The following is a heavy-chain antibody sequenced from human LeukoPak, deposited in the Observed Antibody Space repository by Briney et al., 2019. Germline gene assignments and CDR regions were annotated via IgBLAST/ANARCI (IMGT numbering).Heavy chain of an antibody. J-gene: IGHJ4*02. CDR2: ISGTGGTT. CDR3: AKDSGNSFFDY. V-gene: IGHV3-23*01. D-gene: IGHD2-15*01. CDR1: GFTFSNYA. Sequence: PGGSLRLSCTASGFTFSNYAMSWVRQAPGKGLEWVSGISGTGGTTYYADSVKGRFTVSRDNSKNTLFLQMNSLRAEDTAAYYCAKDSGNSFFDYWGQGTLVTVSS.